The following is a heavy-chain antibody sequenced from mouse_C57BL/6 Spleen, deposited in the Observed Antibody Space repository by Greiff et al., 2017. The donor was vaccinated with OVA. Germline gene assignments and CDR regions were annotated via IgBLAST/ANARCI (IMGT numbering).Heavy chain of an antibody. CDR2: ISDGGSYT. Sequence: EVQLVESGGGLVKPGGSLKLSCAASGFTFSSYAMSWVRQTPEKRLEWVATISDGGSYTYYPDNVQGRFTISRDNAKNNLYLQMSQLKSEDTAMYYCARAHYGSSYYFDYWGQGTTLTVSS. CDR1: GFTFSSYA. J-gene: IGHJ2*01. CDR3: ARAHYGSSYYFDY. D-gene: IGHD1-1*01. V-gene: IGHV5-4*01.